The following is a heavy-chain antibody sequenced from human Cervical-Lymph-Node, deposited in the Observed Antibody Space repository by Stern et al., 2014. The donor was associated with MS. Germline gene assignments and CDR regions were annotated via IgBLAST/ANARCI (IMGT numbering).Heavy chain of an antibody. CDR3: ARGGLWGAYAPMDV. CDR2: IWHDGSIK. V-gene: IGHV3-33*01. D-gene: IGHD3-16*01. Sequence: QVQLVQSGGGVVQPGRSLRLSCAASGFTFSSYGMHWVRQAPGKGLEWVTVIWHDGSIKQYADSVMGRFTISKDNDRSTLYLKMNSLRAEDTAVYYCARGGLWGAYAPMDVWGQGTTVTVSS. CDR1: GFTFSSYG. J-gene: IGHJ6*02.